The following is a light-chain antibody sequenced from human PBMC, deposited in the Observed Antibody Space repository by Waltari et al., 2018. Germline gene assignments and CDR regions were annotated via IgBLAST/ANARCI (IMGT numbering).Light chain of an antibody. V-gene: IGKV3-20*01. CDR2: GAS. CDR3: QQYGSSVMYT. Sequence: SPGERATLSCRASQSLTKRYLAWYQQKPGQAPRLLIYGASSRAAGIPDRFSGSGSRTDFTLTISRLEPEDFAVYYCQQYGSSVMYTFGQGTMLEIK. J-gene: IGKJ2*01. CDR1: QSLTKRY.